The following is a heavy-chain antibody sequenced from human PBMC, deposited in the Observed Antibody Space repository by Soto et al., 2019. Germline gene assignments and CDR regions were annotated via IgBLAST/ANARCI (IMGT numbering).Heavy chain of an antibody. V-gene: IGHV3-21*01. CDR3: ARGVPDYDILTGYYADFVFDP. Sequence: GSLRLSCAASGFTFSSYSMNWVRQAPGKGLEWVSSISSSSSYIYYADSVKGRFTISRDNAKNSLYLQMNSLRAEDTAVYYCARGVPDYDILTGYYADFVFDPWGQGTLVTAPQ. J-gene: IGHJ5*02. CDR2: ISSSSSYI. D-gene: IGHD3-9*01. CDR1: GFTFSSYS.